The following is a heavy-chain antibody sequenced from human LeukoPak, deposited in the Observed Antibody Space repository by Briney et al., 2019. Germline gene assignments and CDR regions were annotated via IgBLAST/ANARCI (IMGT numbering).Heavy chain of an antibody. D-gene: IGHD3-22*01. J-gene: IGHJ4*02. Sequence: ASVKVSCKASGYTFTSYDINWVRQATGQGLEWMGWMNPNSGNTGYAQKFQGRVTITRNTSISTAYMEMSSLRSEDTAVYYCARVWWGRYYDSSGYYSSYFDYWGQGTLVAVSS. V-gene: IGHV1-8*03. CDR2: MNPNSGNT. CDR1: GYTFTSYD. CDR3: ARVWWGRYYDSSGYYSSYFDY.